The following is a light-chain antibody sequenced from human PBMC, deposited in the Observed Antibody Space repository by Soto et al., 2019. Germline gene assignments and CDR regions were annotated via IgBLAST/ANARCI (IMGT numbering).Light chain of an antibody. J-gene: IGKJ3*01. V-gene: IGKV3-15*01. CDR2: GAS. CDR1: QSVSSN. Sequence: EIVMTQSPATLSVSPGERATLSCRASQSVSSNLAWYQQKPGQAPRLLIYGASTRATGIPARFSGSGSGTEFTLTISSLQSEDFAVYYFQQYNNWPSIGPGTKVDIK. CDR3: QQYNNWPS.